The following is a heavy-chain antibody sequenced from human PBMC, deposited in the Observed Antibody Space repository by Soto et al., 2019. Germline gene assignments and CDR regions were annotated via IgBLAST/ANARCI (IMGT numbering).Heavy chain of an antibody. Sequence: FLRLSCEASGFSFSTYGMHWVRQAPGKGLQWVAVISYDGTKKYYADSVKGRFTISRDNSKSTLFLQMNSLRAEDTAVYYCAKDPVPRGAMGSSTYYYYGMDVWGQGTTVTVSS. CDR3: AKDPVPRGAMGSSTYYYYGMDV. J-gene: IGHJ6*02. D-gene: IGHD5-18*01. V-gene: IGHV3-30*18. CDR2: ISYDGTKK. CDR1: GFSFSTYG.